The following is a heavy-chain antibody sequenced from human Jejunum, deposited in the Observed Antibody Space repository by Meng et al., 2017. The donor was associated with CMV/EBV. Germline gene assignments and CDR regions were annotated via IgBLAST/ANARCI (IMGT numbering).Heavy chain of an antibody. V-gene: IGHV4-4*02. CDR3: ARDKHDSSGYYGDFDY. CDR1: GGSISSSNW. CDR2: IYHSGST. Sequence: GGSISSSNWCSWVRQPPGKGLEWIGEIYHSGSTNYNPSLKSRVTISVDKSKNQFSLKLSSVTAADTAVYYCARDKHDSSGYYGDFDYWGQGTLVTVSS. J-gene: IGHJ4*02. D-gene: IGHD3-22*01.